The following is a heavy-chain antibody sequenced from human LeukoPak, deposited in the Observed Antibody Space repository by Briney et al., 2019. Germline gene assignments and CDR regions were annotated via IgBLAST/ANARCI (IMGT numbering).Heavy chain of an antibody. V-gene: IGHV4-34*01. CDR2: INHSGTT. Sequence: SETLSLTCAVYGGSFSDYFWSWIRQPPGKGLEWIGEINHSGTTNYNPSLKSRVTISIDTSANQFSPKLSSVTAADTAVYYCARMTRFRDFPWGQGTLVTVSS. D-gene: IGHD3-10*01. J-gene: IGHJ5*02. CDR3: ARMTRFRDFP. CDR1: GGSFSDYF.